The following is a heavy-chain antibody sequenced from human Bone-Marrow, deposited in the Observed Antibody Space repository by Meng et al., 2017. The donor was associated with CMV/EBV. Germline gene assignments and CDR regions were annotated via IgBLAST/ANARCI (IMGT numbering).Heavy chain of an antibody. D-gene: IGHD1-26*01. CDR2: SNAGNGNT. V-gene: IGHV1-3*02. CDR3: ATKSGSYWYAFDI. J-gene: IGHJ3*02. CDR1: GYTFTSYA. Sequence: ASLKVSCNASGYTFTSYAMHWVRQAPGQRLEWMGWSNAGNGNTKYSQEFRGRVTITRDTSASTAYMELSSLRSEDMAVYYCATKSGSYWYAFDIWGEGTMVTVSS.